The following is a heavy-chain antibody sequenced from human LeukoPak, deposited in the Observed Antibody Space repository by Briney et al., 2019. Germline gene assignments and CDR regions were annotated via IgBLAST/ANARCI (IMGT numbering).Heavy chain of an antibody. CDR3: ARDLGDCSSAICYSFDS. V-gene: IGHV1-2*02. Sequence: ASVKVSCKASGYTFTGYYMHWVRQAPGQGLEWMGWINPDNGATNYAPNFQGRVTMTRDTSITTAYMELSRLTSDDTAVYYCARDLGDCSSAICYSFDSWGQGTLVTVSS. CDR2: INPDNGAT. J-gene: IGHJ4*02. D-gene: IGHD2-2*01. CDR1: GYTFTGYY.